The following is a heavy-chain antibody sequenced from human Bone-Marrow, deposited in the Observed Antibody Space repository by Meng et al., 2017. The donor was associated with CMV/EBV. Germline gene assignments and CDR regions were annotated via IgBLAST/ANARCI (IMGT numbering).Heavy chain of an antibody. D-gene: IGHD3-16*01. CDR3: ARDLPTFGGVSGMDV. Sequence: LSLTCAASGFNFSRYAMHWVRQAPGKGLEWVSVISYDGSYKYYTDSVKGRFTLSRDNSKNTLYLQMNSLRAEDTAVYYCARDLPTFGGVSGMDVWGHGTTVTVSS. J-gene: IGHJ6*02. CDR1: GFNFSRYA. V-gene: IGHV3-30*04. CDR2: ISYDGSYK.